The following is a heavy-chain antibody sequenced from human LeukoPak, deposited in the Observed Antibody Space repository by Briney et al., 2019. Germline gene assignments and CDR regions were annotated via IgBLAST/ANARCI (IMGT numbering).Heavy chain of an antibody. CDR1: GFTVSSNY. CDR2: IYSGGST. D-gene: IGHD2-15*01. J-gene: IGHJ3*02. V-gene: IGHV3-53*01. CDR3: ARGYCSGGSCYFWTFDI. Sequence: PGGSLRLSCAASGFTVSSNYMSWVRQAPGKGLEWVSVIYSGGSTYYADSVKGRFTISRDNSKNTLYLQMNSLRAEDTAVYYCARGYCSGGSCYFWTFDIWGQGTMVTVSS.